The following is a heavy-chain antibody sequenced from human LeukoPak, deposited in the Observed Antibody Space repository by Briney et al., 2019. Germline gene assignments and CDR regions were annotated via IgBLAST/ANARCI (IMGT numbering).Heavy chain of an antibody. Sequence: GGSLRLSCAASGFTFISYGMHWVRQAPGKGLEWVAVISKDGSDKKYADSVKGGLIISRDNSRNTLYLQMNSLRAEDTAVYYCAKEYDGYWGQGTLVTVSS. CDR3: AKEYDGY. D-gene: IGHD2-8*01. V-gene: IGHV3-30*18. CDR1: GFTFISYG. J-gene: IGHJ4*02. CDR2: ISKDGSDK.